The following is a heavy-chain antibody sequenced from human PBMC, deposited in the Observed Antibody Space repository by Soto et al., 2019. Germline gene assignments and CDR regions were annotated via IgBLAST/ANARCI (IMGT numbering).Heavy chain of an antibody. V-gene: IGHV3-30*18. CDR3: AKDTAVRGYYYYGMDV. CDR1: GFTFSSYG. CDR2: ISYDGSNK. D-gene: IGHD3-10*01. Sequence: GGSLRLSCAASGFTFSSYGMHWVRQAPGKGLEWVAVISYDGSNKYYADSVKGRFTISRDNSKNTLYLQMNSLRAEDTAVYYCAKDTAVRGYYYYGMDVWGQGTTVTVSS. J-gene: IGHJ6*02.